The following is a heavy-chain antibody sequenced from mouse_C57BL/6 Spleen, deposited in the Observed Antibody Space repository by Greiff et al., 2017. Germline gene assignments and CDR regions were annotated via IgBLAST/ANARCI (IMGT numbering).Heavy chain of an antibody. CDR3: AREYSYYFDY. J-gene: IGHJ2*01. CDR2: IDPKSGGT. V-gene: IGHV1-72*01. Sequence: VQLQQPGAELVKPGASVKLSCKASGYTFTSYWMHWVKQRPGRGLEWIGRIDPKSGGTKYNEKFKSKATLAVNKPTSAAYMQLSSLTSEDSAVYYCAREYSYYFDYWGQGTTLTVSA. CDR1: GYTFTSYW. D-gene: IGHD1-1*01.